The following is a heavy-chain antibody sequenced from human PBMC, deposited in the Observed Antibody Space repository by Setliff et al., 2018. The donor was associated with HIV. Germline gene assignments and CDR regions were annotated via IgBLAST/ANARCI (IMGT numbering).Heavy chain of an antibody. J-gene: IGHJ5*02. CDR1: GYSFTSYW. CDR3: AISGSPDRRPT. CDR2: IYPGDSDT. Sequence: GESLKISCKGSGYSFTSYWIGWVRQMPGKGLEWMGIIYPGDSDTRYSPSFQGQVTISADKSISIAYLQWNSLKASDTAIYYCAISGSPDRRPTWGQGTLVTVSS. V-gene: IGHV5-51*01. D-gene: IGHD3-10*01.